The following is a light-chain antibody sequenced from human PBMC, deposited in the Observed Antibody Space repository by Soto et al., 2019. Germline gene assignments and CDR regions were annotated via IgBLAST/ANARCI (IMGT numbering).Light chain of an antibody. CDR2: GAT. V-gene: IGKV3-20*01. CDR1: QSISNNY. Sequence: IVLTHSPGTLSLPPGERATLSSRASQSISNNYLAWYQQKPGQAPMLLIYGATNRATGIPDRFSGSGSGTDFTITISRLEPEDFAEYYCQQYSSSGTFGQGTKVDIK. J-gene: IGKJ1*01. CDR3: QQYSSSGT.